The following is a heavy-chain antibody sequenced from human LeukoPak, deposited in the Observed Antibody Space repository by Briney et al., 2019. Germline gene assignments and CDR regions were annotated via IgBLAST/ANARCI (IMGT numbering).Heavy chain of an antibody. CDR2: IYYSGST. CDR1: GGSISSTTYY. CDR3: ARGPTVKYFDY. V-gene: IGHV4-39*07. Sequence: SETLSLTCTVSGGSISSTTYYWGWIRQPPGKGLEWIGTIYYSGSTYYNPSLKSRVTISVDTSRNQFSLKLSSVTAADTAVYYCARGPTVKYFDYWGQGTVVTVSS. D-gene: IGHD4-11*01. J-gene: IGHJ4*02.